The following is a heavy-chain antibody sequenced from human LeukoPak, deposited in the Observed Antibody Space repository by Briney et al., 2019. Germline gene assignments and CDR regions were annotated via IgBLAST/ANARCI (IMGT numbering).Heavy chain of an antibody. CDR2: INHSGST. J-gene: IGHJ3*02. Sequence: SETLSLICAVYGGSFSGYYWSWIRQPPGKGLEWIGEINHSGSTNYNPSLKSRVTISVDTSKNQFSLKLSSVTAADTAVYYCARDANLNQGLGLSADAFDIWGQGTMVTVSS. D-gene: IGHD4/OR15-4a*01. CDR1: GGSFSGYY. CDR3: ARDANLNQGLGLSADAFDI. V-gene: IGHV4-34*01.